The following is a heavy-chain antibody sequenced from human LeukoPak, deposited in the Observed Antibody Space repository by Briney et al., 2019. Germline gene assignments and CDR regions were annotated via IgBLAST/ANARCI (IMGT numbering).Heavy chain of an antibody. CDR1: GGSLSKYY. CDR3: ARHNPTGDWYYFDY. V-gene: IGHV4-59*08. J-gene: IGHJ4*02. Sequence: PSEALSLTCTGSGGSLSKYYWSWIRQPPGKGLEWIGYIYYSWSTNYNPSLKGRVTISVDTSKNQFSLKLSSVTAADTAVYYCARHNPTGDWYYFDYWGQGTLVTVSS. CDR2: IYYSWST. D-gene: IGHD7-27*01.